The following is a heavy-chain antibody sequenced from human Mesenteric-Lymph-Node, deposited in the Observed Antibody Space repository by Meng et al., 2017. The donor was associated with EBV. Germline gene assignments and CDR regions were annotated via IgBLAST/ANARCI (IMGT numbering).Heavy chain of an antibody. Sequence: QITLKESGPTLVKPXXXXTXTCTFSGFSLSTSGVGVGWIRQPPGKALEWLALIYWDDDKRYSPSLKSRLTITKDTSKNQVVLTMTNMDPVDTATYYCAHSGVGNSLDYWGQGTLVTVSS. V-gene: IGHV2-5*02. J-gene: IGHJ4*02. D-gene: IGHD7-27*01. CDR3: AHSGVGNSLDY. CDR1: GFSLSTSGVG. CDR2: IYWDDDK.